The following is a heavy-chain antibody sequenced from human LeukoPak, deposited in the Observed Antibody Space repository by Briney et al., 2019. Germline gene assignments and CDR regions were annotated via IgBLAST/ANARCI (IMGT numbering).Heavy chain of an antibody. V-gene: IGHV3-21*01. Sequence: GGSLRLSCAASGFTFSSYSMNWVRQAPGKGLEWGSSISSSSSYIYCADSVKGRLTISRENAKNSLYQQMNSLRAQDTAVYYCARERPYYSGMDVWGQGTTVTVS. CDR1: GFTFSSYS. J-gene: IGHJ6*02. CDR2: ISSSSSYI. CDR3: ARERPYYSGMDV.